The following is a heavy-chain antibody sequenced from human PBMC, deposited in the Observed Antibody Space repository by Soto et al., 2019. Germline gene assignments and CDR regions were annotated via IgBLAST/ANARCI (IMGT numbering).Heavy chain of an antibody. CDR1: GFTFSSYG. CDR3: AKDLGWFDY. J-gene: IGHJ4*02. D-gene: IGHD3-16*01. CDR2: ISYDGSNK. V-gene: IGHV3-30*18. Sequence: GGSLRLSCAASGFTFSSYGMHWVRQAPGKGLEWVAVISYDGSNKYYADSVKGRFTISRDNSKNTLYLQMNSLRAEDTAVYYCAKDLGWFDYWGQGTLVTVSS.